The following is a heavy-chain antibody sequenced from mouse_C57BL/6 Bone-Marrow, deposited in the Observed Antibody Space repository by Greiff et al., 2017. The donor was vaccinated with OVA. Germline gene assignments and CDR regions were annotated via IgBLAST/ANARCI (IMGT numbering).Heavy chain of an antibody. J-gene: IGHJ2*01. Sequence: QVQLLQPGAELVRPGSSVKLSCKASGYTFTSYWMEWVKQRPGQGLEWIGNIYHSDSETHYNQKFKDKATLTVDKSSSTTYMQLSRLPSEDSAVYYCATDYGGQGTTLTVSS. CDR2: IYHSDSET. CDR3: ATDY. V-gene: IGHV1-61*01. CDR1: GYTFTSYW.